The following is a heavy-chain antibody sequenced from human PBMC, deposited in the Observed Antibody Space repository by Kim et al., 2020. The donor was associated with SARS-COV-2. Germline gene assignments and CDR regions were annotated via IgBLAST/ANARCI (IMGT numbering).Heavy chain of an antibody. V-gene: IGHV4-39*07. J-gene: IGHJ4*02. Sequence: SETLSLTCTVSGGSISSSSYYWGWIRQPPGKGLEWIGSIYYSGSTYYNPSLKSRVTISVDTSKNQFSLRLSSGTAADTAVYYCARANRGYSYGRDRPNFDYWGQGTLVTVSS. CDR3: ARANRGYSYGRDRPNFDY. CDR2: IYYSGST. CDR1: GGSISSSSYY. D-gene: IGHD5-18*01.